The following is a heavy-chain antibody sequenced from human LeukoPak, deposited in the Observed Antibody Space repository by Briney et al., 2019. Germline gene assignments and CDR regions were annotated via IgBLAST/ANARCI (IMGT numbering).Heavy chain of an antibody. Sequence: GESLLISCKGSGYIFTNYWIGWVRQMPGKGLEWMGIMYPGDSDTRYSPSFQGQITISADKSISTTYLQWSSLTVSDTAMHYCAASTYGSGSYVGFDSWGQGTLVSVSS. CDR3: AASTYGSGSYVGFDS. V-gene: IGHV5-51*01. D-gene: IGHD3-10*01. J-gene: IGHJ4*02. CDR2: MYPGDSDT. CDR1: GYIFTNYW.